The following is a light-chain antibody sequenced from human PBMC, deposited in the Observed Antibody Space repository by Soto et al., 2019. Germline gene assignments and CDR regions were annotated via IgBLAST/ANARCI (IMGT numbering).Light chain of an antibody. CDR1: QDISKY. Sequence: DIQMAQSPSSLSASVGDRVTITCQASQDISKYLNWYQQKPGKGPKLLIYDASNLETGVPSRFTGSGSGTDFSFTITSLHPEDIATYSCQQYDNLPTIGQGTQVEV. V-gene: IGKV1-33*01. J-gene: IGKJ1*01. CDR3: QQYDNLPT. CDR2: DAS.